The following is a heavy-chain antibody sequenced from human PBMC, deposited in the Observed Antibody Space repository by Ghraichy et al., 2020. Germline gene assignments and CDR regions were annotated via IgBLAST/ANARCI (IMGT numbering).Heavy chain of an antibody. CDR1: GFSLTSTGMR. V-gene: IGHV2-70*04. Sequence: SGPTLVKPTQTLTLTCTFSGFSLTSTGMRVSWIRQPPGKALEWLARIDWDDDEFYRPSLKTRLTISKDTSKNQVVLTMTNMDPVDTATYYCARIRPNCSSTSCYSFDFDYWGQGTLVTVSS. CDR3: ARIRPNCSSTSCYSFDFDY. D-gene: IGHD2-2*01. CDR2: IDWDDDE. J-gene: IGHJ4*02.